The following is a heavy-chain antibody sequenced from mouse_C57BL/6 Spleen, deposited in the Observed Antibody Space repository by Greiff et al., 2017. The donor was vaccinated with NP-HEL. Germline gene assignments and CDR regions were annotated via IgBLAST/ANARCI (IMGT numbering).Heavy chain of an antibody. J-gene: IGHJ2*01. Sequence: EVKLMESGPGLVKPSHSLSLTCSVTGYSITSGYYWNWIRQFPGNKLEWMGYISYDGSNNYNPSLKNRISITRDTSKNQFFLKLNSVTTEDTATYYCARDGDYYGSRGNYWGQGTTLTVSS. CDR3: ARDGDYYGSRGNY. CDR2: ISYDGSN. D-gene: IGHD1-1*01. CDR1: GYSITSGYY. V-gene: IGHV3-6*01.